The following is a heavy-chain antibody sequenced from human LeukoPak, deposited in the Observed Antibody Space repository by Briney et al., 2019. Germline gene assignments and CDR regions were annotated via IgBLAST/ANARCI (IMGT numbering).Heavy chain of an antibody. D-gene: IGHD4-17*01. CDR3: ARVRATVTTGYYFDY. J-gene: IGHJ4*02. V-gene: IGHV1-2*06. CDR2: INPNSGGT. Sequence: GASVKVSCKASGYTFTGYYMHWVRQAPGQGLEWMGRINPNSGGTNYAQKFQGRVTMTRDTSISTAYMELSRLRSDDTAVYYCARVRATVTTGYYFDYWGQGTLVTVSS. CDR1: GYTFTGYY.